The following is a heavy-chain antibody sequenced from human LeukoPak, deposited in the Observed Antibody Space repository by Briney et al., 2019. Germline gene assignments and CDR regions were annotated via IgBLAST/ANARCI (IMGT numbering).Heavy chain of an antibody. Sequence: PGGSLRLSCAASGSTFSSYEMNWVRQAPGKGLEWVSYISSSGSTIYYADSVKGRFTISRDNAKNSLYMQMNSLRAEDTAVYHCARSGYSSSWRFDYWGQGTLVTVSS. CDR3: ARSGYSSSWRFDY. CDR1: GSTFSSYE. CDR2: ISSSGSTI. D-gene: IGHD6-13*01. J-gene: IGHJ4*02. V-gene: IGHV3-48*03.